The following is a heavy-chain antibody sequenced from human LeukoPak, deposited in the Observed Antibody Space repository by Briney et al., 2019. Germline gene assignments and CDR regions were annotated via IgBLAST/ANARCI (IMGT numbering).Heavy chain of an antibody. J-gene: IGHJ4*02. CDR3: ARGGSYVDY. V-gene: IGHV4-59*11. Sequence: AETLSLTCTVSGGSISSRYWTWIRQSPGKGLEWIGYIYYSGSTNYNPSLKSRVTISVDTSKNQFSLKLSSVTAADTAVYYCARGGSYVDYWGQGTLVTVSS. D-gene: IGHD1-26*01. CDR2: IYYSGST. CDR1: GGSISSRY.